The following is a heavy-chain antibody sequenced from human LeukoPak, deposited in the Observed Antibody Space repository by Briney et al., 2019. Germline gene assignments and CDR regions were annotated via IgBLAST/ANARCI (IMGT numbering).Heavy chain of an antibody. V-gene: IGHV3-30*03. CDR1: RFTLSNSI. CDR2: MSFDGFSK. D-gene: IGHD3-22*01. J-gene: IGHJ3*02. CDR3: AREGHTSGYCGCFDN. Sequence: HSGGSLRLSCASSRFTLSNSIFHWVRQAPGKGLEWVAAMSFDGFSKYYADSVKGRFTISRDNSRSTVDLQLSSLGPDDTAVYYCAREGHTSGYCGCFDNWGQGTAVAVSS.